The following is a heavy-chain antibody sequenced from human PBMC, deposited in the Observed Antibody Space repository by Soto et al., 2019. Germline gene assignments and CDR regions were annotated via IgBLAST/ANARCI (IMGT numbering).Heavy chain of an antibody. Sequence: PSETLSLTCTVSGGSISSSSFHWGWIRQPPGKGLEWIGSIYYRGSTYYSPSLKSRVTISVDTSKNQFSLKLSSVPAADTAVYYCARRERAAGTDWWFDPWGQGTLVTVSS. J-gene: IGHJ5*02. CDR1: GGSISSSSFH. CDR3: ARRERAAGTDWWFDP. CDR2: IYYRGST. D-gene: IGHD6-13*01. V-gene: IGHV4-39*01.